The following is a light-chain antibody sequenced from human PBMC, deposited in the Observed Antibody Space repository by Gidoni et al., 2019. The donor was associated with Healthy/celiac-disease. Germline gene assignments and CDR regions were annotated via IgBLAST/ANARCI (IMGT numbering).Light chain of an antibody. J-gene: IGLJ2*01. CDR1: SSHVGSYNY. CDR2: EVS. CDR3: SSYAGSNNVV. Sequence: QSALTQPPSASGSPGQSVTISCTGTSSHVGSYNYVPWYQQHPGKAPKLMIYEVSKRPSGVPDRFSGSKSGNTASLTVSGLQAEDEADYYCSSYAGSNNVVFGGGTKLTVL. V-gene: IGLV2-8*01.